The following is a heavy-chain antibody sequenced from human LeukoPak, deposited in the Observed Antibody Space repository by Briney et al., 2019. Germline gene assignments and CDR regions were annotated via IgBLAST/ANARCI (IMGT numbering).Heavy chain of an antibody. CDR3: ARERFLEWLEEVDY. D-gene: IGHD3-3*01. J-gene: IGHJ4*02. CDR1: GGSISSGGYY. V-gene: IGHV4-31*03. CDR2: IYYSGST. Sequence: PSETLSLTCTVSGGSISSGGYYWSWIRQHPGKGLEWIGYIYYSGSTHYNPSLKSRVTISVDTSKNQFSLKLSSVTAADTAVYYCARERFLEWLEEVDYWGQGTLVTVSS.